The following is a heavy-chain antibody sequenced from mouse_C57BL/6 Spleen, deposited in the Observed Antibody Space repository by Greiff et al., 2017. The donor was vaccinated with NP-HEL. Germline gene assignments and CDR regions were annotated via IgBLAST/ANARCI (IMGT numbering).Heavy chain of an antibody. D-gene: IGHD1-1*01. Sequence: DVKLVESEGGLVQPGSSMKLSCTASGFTFSDYYMAWVRQVPEKGLEWVANINYDGSSTYYLDSLKSRFIISRDNAKNILYLQMSSLKSEDTATYYCARGSYGSSLSYFDVWGTGTTVTVSS. CDR3: ARGSYGSSLSYFDV. V-gene: IGHV5-16*01. CDR1: GFTFSDYY. CDR2: INYDGSST. J-gene: IGHJ1*03.